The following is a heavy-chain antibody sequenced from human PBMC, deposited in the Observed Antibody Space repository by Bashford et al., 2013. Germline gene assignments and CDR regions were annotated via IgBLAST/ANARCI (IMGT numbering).Heavy chain of an antibody. CDR1: GFNFSLYA. Sequence: GSVRLSCAVSGFNFSLYAMNWVRQAPGQGLEWVSSISSRSTYIYHADSVRGRFTISRDDAKNSLHLQMNSSVTAADTAVYYCARSSWSSTSRTGFDPWGQGTLVTVSS. CDR2: ISSRSTYI. J-gene: IGHJ5*02. V-gene: IGHV3-21*04. D-gene: IGHD6-6*01. CDR3: ARSSWSSTSRTGFDP.